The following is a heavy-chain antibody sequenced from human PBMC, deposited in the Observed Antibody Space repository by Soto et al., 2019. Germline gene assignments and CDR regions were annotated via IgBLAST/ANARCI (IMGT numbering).Heavy chain of an antibody. Sequence: SETLSLTCTVSGGSISSGNCCWSWIRQPPGKCLEWIGYIYYSGSTYYNPSLKSRVTISVDASKNQFSLKLSSVTAADTAVYYCARSHGSGSYYNDYWGQGTLVTVYS. J-gene: IGHJ4*02. CDR2: IYYSGST. V-gene: IGHV4-30-4*01. CDR1: GGSISSGNCC. CDR3: ARSHGSGSYYNDY. D-gene: IGHD3-10*01.